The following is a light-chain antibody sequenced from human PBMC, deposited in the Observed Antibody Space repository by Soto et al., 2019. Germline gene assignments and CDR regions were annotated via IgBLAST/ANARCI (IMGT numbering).Light chain of an antibody. CDR1: QRISRR. J-gene: IGKJ1*01. Sequence: TRPASQRISRRLNWYQQKPGKVPKVLIYDASSLQSGVPPRFSGSGSGTDFTLTISSLQPEDFATYYCQQSYNSSWTFGQGTKVDIK. V-gene: IGKV1-39*01. CDR2: DAS. CDR3: QQSYNSSWT.